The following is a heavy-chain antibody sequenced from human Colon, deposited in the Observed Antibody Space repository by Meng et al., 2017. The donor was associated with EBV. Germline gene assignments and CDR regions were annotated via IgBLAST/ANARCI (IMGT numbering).Heavy chain of an antibody. V-gene: IGHV4-30-4*01. CDR1: GGSSSSGDYY. CDR3: ARVGWRQWSFDL. J-gene: IGHJ2*01. CDR2: IYYSGST. Sequence: QAQLKGPGPGRVKPSQTPSLPCTVSGGSSSSGDYYWSWIRQPPGKGLELIGHIYYSGSTSHNPSLKSRVTISVDTSNNQFSLKLSSVTAADTAVYYCARVGWRQWSFDLWGRGTLVTVSS. D-gene: IGHD5-18*01.